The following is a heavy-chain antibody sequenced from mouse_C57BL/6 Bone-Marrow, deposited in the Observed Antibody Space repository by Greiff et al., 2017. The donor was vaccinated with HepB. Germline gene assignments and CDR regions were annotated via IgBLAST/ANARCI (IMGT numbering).Heavy chain of an antibody. CDR3: ARRGFVYAMDY. CDR1: GYTFTSYG. Sequence: QVHVKQSGAELARPGASVKLSCKASGYTFTSYGISWVKQRTGQGLEWIGEIYPRSGNTYYNEKFKGKATLTADKSSSTAYMELRSLTSEDSAVYFCARRGFVYAMDYWGQGTSVTVSS. CDR2: IYPRSGNT. J-gene: IGHJ4*01. V-gene: IGHV1-81*01.